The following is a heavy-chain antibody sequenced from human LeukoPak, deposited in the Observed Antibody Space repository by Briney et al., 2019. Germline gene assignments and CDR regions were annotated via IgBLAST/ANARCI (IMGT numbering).Heavy chain of an antibody. CDR3: ARHTRIAAPIDY. Sequence: SETLSLTRTVSGGSISSYYWSWIRQPPGKGLEWIGYIYTSGSTNYNPSLKSRVTISVDTSKNQFSLKLSSVTVADTAVYYFARHTRIAAPIDYWGQGTLVTVSS. CDR2: IYTSGST. V-gene: IGHV4-4*09. D-gene: IGHD6-6*01. J-gene: IGHJ4*02. CDR1: GGSISSYY.